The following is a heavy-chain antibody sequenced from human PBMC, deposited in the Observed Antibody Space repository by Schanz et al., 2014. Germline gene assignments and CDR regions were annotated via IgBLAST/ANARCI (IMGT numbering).Heavy chain of an antibody. CDR1: GFTFSAYG. V-gene: IGHV3-33*06. J-gene: IGHJ3*02. CDR2: IWYDGNNK. D-gene: IGHD2-15*01. CDR3: AKDPHRDHGGKAQAFDI. Sequence: QVQLVESGGGVVQPGRSLRLSCAASGFTFSAYGMHWVRQAPGKGLEWLEVIWYDGNNKYYADSLKGRFTISRDTSKNQLYLQMTSLRAADTALYYCAKDPHRDHGGKAQAFDIWGQGTMVTVSS.